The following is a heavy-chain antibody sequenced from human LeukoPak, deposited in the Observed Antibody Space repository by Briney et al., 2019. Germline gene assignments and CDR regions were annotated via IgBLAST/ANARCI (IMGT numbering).Heavy chain of an antibody. D-gene: IGHD5-18*01. CDR2: IYPGDSET. CDR3: GRGSAMATRMFDY. J-gene: IGHJ4*02. Sequence: GESLKISCKGSGYSFTSYWIGWVRQMPGKGLEWMGIIYPGDSETRYSPSFQGQVTFSADKSISTAYLQWSSLKASDTAMYYCGRGSAMATRMFDYWGQGTLVTVSS. V-gene: IGHV5-51*01. CDR1: GYSFTSYW.